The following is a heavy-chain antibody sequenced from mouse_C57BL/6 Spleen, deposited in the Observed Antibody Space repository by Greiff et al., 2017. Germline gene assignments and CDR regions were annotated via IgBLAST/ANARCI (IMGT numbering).Heavy chain of an antibody. CDR3: VTTVVANPLYYFDY. Sequence: QVQLQQPGAELVKPGASVTMSCKASGYTFTSYWITWVKQRPGQGLEWIGDIYPGSGSTNYNEKFKSKATLTVDKSSSTAYMQLSSLTSEDSAVYYCVTTVVANPLYYFDYWGQGTTLTVSS. CDR1: GYTFTSYW. J-gene: IGHJ2*01. V-gene: IGHV1-55*01. CDR2: IYPGSGST. D-gene: IGHD1-1*01.